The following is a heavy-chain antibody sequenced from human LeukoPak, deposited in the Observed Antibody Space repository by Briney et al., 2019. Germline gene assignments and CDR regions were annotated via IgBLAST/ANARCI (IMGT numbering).Heavy chain of an antibody. V-gene: IGHV3-30*18. J-gene: IGHJ4*02. Sequence: PGGSLRLSCAASGFTFSSYGMPWVRQAPGKGLEWVAVISYDGSNKYYADSVKGRFTISRDNSKNTLYLQMNSLRAEDTAVYYCAKTRYYYDSSGYSLDYWGQGTLVTVSS. CDR2: ISYDGSNK. CDR1: GFTFSSYG. CDR3: AKTRYYYDSSGYSLDY. D-gene: IGHD3-22*01.